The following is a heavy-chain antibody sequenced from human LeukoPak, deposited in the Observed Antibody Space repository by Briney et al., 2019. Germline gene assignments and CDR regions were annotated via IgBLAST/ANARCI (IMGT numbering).Heavy chain of an antibody. J-gene: IGHJ4*02. CDR3: TTGAYDSSGYYYLDY. Sequence: GSLRLSCAASGFTFSNAWMSWVRQAPGKGLEWVGRIKSKTDGGTTDYAAPVKGRFTISRDDSKNTLYLQMNSLKTEDTAVYYCTTGAYDSSGYYYLDYRGQGTLVTVSS. CDR2: IKSKTDGGTT. CDR1: GFTFSNAW. V-gene: IGHV3-15*01. D-gene: IGHD3-22*01.